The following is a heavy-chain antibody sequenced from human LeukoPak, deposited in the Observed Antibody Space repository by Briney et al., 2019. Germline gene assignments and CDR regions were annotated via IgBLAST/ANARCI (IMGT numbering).Heavy chain of an antibody. CDR2: IIPIFGTA. CDR3: ASFIAARPGWYFDY. J-gene: IGHJ4*02. Sequence: SVKGSCKASGGTFSSYAISWVRQAPGQRLEWMGGIIPIFGTANYAQKFQGRVTITTDESTSTAYMELSSLRSEDTAVYYCASFIAARPGWYFDYWGQGTLVTVSS. D-gene: IGHD6-6*01. V-gene: IGHV1-69*05. CDR1: GGTFSSYA.